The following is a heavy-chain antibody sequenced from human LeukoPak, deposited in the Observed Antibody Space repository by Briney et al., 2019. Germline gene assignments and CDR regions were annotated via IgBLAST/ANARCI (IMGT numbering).Heavy chain of an antibody. CDR2: ISGSGGST. V-gene: IGHV3-23*01. J-gene: IGHJ4*02. CDR3: AKDLLYRGVISAGRDY. D-gene: IGHD3-10*01. Sequence: GGSLRLSCAASGFTFSSYAMSWVRQAPGKGLEWVSAISGSGGSTYYADSVKGRFTISRDNSKNTLYLQMNSLRAEDTAVYYCAKDLLYRGVISAGRDYWGQGTLVTVSS. CDR1: GFTFSSYA.